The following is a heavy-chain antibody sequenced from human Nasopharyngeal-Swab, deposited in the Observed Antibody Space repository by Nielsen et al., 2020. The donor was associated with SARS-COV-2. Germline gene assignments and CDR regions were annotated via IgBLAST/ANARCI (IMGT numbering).Heavy chain of an antibody. CDR2: IIPAFDAI. J-gene: IGHJ4*02. Sequence: WVRQAPGQGLEWMGAIIPAFDAIQYAQKLQGRVTISSDKPTTTAYLELRSLISEDTALHYCARLGIAAADIDSWGQGTQVTVSS. V-gene: IGHV1-69*06. CDR3: ARLGIAAADIDS. D-gene: IGHD6-25*01.